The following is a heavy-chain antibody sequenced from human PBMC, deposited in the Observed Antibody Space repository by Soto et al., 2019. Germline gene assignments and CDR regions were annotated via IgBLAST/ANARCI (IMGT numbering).Heavy chain of an antibody. CDR3: AKDAISLDGVWLAHD. D-gene: IGHD5-12*01. V-gene: IGHV3-23*01. J-gene: IGHJ4*02. CDR1: GFAFGNYA. CDR2: LYGSGGGI. Sequence: GGSLRLSCAASGFAFGNYAMIWIRQVPGKGLEWVSGLYGSGGGIHYADSVKGRFTISRDNSAYSVYLQMNDLRVEDSAVYYCAKDAISLDGVWLAHDWGQGTVVTVSS.